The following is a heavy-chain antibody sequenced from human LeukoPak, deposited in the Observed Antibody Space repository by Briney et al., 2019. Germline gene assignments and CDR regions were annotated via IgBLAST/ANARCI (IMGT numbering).Heavy chain of an antibody. Sequence: SETLSLTCTVSGVSISSYYWSWIRQPPGKGLEWIGYIYYSGSTNYNPSLKSRVTISVDTSKNQFSLKLSSVTAADTAVYYCARGTPDFWSGYYTPPFDYWGQGTLVTVSS. V-gene: IGHV4-59*01. J-gene: IGHJ4*02. D-gene: IGHD3-3*01. CDR1: GVSISSYY. CDR2: IYYSGST. CDR3: ARGTPDFWSGYYTPPFDY.